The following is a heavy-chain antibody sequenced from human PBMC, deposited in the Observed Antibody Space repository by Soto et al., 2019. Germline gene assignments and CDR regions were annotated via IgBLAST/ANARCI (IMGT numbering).Heavy chain of an antibody. J-gene: IGHJ1*01. D-gene: IGHD2-2*01. CDR2: IYHSGSA. CDR1: VYSISSGYY. V-gene: IGHV4-38-2*01. CDR3: AVGYCSSTTCSREYFQH. Sequence: PSETLSLTCAVSVYSISSGYYWGCIRQPPGKGLEWIGTIYHSGSAFHNPSLKSRVTISVDTSKNQFSLRLRSVTAADTAVYYCAVGYCSSTTCSREYFQHWGQGTLVTVSS.